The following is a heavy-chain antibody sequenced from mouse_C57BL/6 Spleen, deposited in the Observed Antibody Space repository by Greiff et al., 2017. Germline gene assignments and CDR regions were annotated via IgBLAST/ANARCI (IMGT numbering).Heavy chain of an antibody. V-gene: IGHV1-81*01. CDR3: ARDYSTYAMDY. Sequence: VQLQESGAELARPGASVKLSCKASGYTFTSYGISWVKQRTGQGLEWIGEIYPRSGNTYYNEKFKGKATLTADKSSSTAYMELRSLTSEDSAVYVCARDYSTYAMDYWGQGTSVTVSS. J-gene: IGHJ4*01. CDR2: IYPRSGNT. CDR1: GYTFTSYG. D-gene: IGHD2-5*01.